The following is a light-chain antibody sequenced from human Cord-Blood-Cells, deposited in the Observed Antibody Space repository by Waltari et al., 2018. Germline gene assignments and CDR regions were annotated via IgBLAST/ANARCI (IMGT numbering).Light chain of an antibody. V-gene: IGLV2-14*01. CDR2: DVS. Sequence: QSALTQPASVSVSPGPSITISCTGTSSYVGCYNYVSWYQQHPGKAPKLMIYDVSNRPSGVSNRFSGSKSGNTASLTISGLQAEDEADYYCSSYTSSSTRVFGGGTKLTVL. CDR1: SSYVGCYNY. J-gene: IGLJ3*02. CDR3: SSYTSSSTRV.